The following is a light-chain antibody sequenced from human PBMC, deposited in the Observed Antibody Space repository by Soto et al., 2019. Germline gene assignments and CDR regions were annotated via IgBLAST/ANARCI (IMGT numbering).Light chain of an antibody. CDR2: AAS. V-gene: IGKV1-17*01. CDR3: LQHNTYPWT. CDR1: QDIRNG. J-gene: IGKJ1*01. Sequence: DIQMTQSPSSLSASEGDRVTITCRASQDIRNGLVWYQQKPGKAPKRLIYAASSLQSGVPSRFSGSGSGTEFTRTISSRQPDDFTTCCPLQHNTYPWTSGEGTKV.